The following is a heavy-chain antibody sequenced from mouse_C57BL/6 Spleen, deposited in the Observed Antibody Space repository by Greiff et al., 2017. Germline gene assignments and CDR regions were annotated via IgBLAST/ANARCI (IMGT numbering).Heavy chain of an antibody. CDR3: ARPPYYDYDVGYAMDY. CDR2: IYPGSGNT. V-gene: IGHV1-76*01. Sequence: QVQLQQSGAELVRPGASVKLSCKASGYTFTDYYINWVKQRPGQGLEWIARIYPGSGNTYYNEKFKGKATLTAEKSSSTAYMQLSSLTSEDSAVYFCARPPYYDYDVGYAMDYWGQGTSVTVSS. CDR1: GYTFTDYY. D-gene: IGHD2-4*01. J-gene: IGHJ4*01.